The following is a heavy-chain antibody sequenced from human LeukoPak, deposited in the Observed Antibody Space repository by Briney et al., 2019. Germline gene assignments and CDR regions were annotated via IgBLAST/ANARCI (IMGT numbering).Heavy chain of an antibody. Sequence: SETLSLTCAVSSVSFDDCYWAWVRQTPGKGLEWIGEINHSGYTNDSPSLKSRVTLSIDTSRKQFSLNLRSVTVADAGTYYCTRMTTGHDYWGQGTLVTVSS. CDR2: INHSGYT. CDR1: SVSFDDCY. D-gene: IGHD4-17*01. J-gene: IGHJ4*02. CDR3: TRMTTGHDY. V-gene: IGHV4-34*01.